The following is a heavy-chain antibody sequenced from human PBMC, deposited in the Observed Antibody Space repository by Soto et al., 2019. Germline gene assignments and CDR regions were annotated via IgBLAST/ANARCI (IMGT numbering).Heavy chain of an antibody. J-gene: IGHJ4*02. Sequence: ASVKVSCKASGYTFTSYAMHWVRQAPGQRLEGMGWINAGNGNTKYSQKFQGRGTITTDTSTSTAYMELRSLRSDDTAVYYCAREALYSSGWYYSDYWGQGTPVTVYS. D-gene: IGHD6-13*01. CDR2: INAGNGNT. V-gene: IGHV1-3*01. CDR3: AREALYSSGWYYSDY. CDR1: GYTFTSYA.